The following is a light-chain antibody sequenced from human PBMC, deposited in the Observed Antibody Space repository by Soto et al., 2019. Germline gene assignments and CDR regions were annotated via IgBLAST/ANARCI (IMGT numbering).Light chain of an antibody. CDR3: PRYTRWLTRT. CDR1: QRVSSK. Sequence: EMVRTHAPATGCLSPGQKATLSCRASQRVSSKLAWYQQRPGQAPRLLIYSASTRATGIPARFSGSGSGTEFTLTICCLQSEAFAVSSRPRYTRWLTRTFAPWIKM. V-gene: IGKV3-15*01. J-gene: IGKJ1*01. CDR2: SAS.